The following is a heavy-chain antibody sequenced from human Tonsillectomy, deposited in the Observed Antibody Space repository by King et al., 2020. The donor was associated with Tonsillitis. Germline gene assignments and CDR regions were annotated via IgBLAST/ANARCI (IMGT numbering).Heavy chain of an antibody. CDR2: IGGSVGST. J-gene: IGHJ4*02. CDR3: AKGLYSGTYSAFDY. Sequence: VQLVESGGGLVQPGGSLRLSCAASGLTFSDYAMSWVRQAPGQGLEWVAAIGGSVGSTFYADSVKGRFTISSDNSKNTRYFQSNSLRAEATAVYFCAKGLYSGTYSAFDYWGQGTLVTVSS. V-gene: IGHV3-23*04. D-gene: IGHD1-26*01. CDR1: GLTFSDYA.